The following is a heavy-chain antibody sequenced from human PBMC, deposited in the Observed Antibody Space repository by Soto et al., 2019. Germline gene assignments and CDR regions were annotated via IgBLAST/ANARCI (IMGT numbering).Heavy chain of an antibody. Sequence: ASVKVSCKASGYPFSDNQVHWLRRAPGQGLEWMGRIDPKSDDTNYAQKFQGRVTMTRDTSIDTAYLELTGLTSDDTATYYCARKHSLDYIRWGLDPWGQGTLVTVSS. V-gene: IGHV1-2*02. CDR3: ARKHSLDYIRWGLDP. CDR2: IDPKSDDT. D-gene: IGHD4-4*01. CDR1: GYPFSDNQ. J-gene: IGHJ5*02.